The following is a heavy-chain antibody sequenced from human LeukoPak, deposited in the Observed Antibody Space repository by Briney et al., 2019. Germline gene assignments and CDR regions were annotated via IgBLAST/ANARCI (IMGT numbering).Heavy chain of an antibody. Sequence: GGSLRLSCAASGFTFSNYWMSWVRQAPGKGLEWVANIKQDGSETYYVDSVTGRFAISRGNAKNSLSLQMNSLRAEDTAVYYCAREGNRRSFDYWGQGTLVTVSS. CDR1: GFTFSNYW. J-gene: IGHJ4*02. V-gene: IGHV3-7*01. CDR2: IKQDGSET. CDR3: AREGNRRSFDY.